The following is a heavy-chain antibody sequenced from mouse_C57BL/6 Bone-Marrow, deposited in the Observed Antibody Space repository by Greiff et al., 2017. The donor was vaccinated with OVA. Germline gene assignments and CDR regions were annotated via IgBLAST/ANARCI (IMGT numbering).Heavy chain of an antibody. CDR2: IDPSDSYT. CDR1: GYTFTSYW. J-gene: IGHJ1*03. D-gene: IGHD1-1*01. V-gene: IGHV1-69*01. Sequence: QVQLQQPGAELVMPGASVKLSCKASGYTFTSYWMHWVKQRPGQGLEWIGEIDPSDSYTNYNQKFKGKSTLTVDKSSSTAYMQLSSLTSEDSAVYYCARKGQYYGSSSGYFDVWGTGTTVTVSS. CDR3: ARKGQYYGSSSGYFDV.